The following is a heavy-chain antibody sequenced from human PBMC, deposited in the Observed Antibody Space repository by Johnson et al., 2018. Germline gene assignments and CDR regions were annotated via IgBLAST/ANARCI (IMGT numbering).Heavy chain of an antibody. J-gene: IGHJ3*02. D-gene: IGHD3-10*01. CDR3: VRGGRRDGEGLDI. CDR2: FYDPGNT. Sequence: QVQLQESGPGLVKPSETLSLTCTVSGVSFSDYWWSWIRPPPGQGIEWIEYFYDPGNTNSNPSPKCRVSVSADTSKRQLSLRLTSVTAADTALYYCVRGGRRDGEGLDIWGQGTMVTVSS. V-gene: IGHV4-59*01. CDR1: GVSFSDYW.